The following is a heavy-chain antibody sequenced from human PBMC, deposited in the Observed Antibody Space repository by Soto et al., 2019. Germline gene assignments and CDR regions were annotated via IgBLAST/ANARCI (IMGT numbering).Heavy chain of an antibody. J-gene: IGHJ3*02. D-gene: IGHD3-16*02. V-gene: IGHV3-7*03. CDR1: GFAFSSSW. CDR3: ARDVSPGNSKLYLDAFDI. CDR2: IKQDGSAK. Sequence: EVQLVESGGGLVHPGGSLRLSCEASGFAFSSSWMTWVRQVPGKGLEWVANIKQDGSAKYYLDSVRGRFTISRDNAKNSLYLQMDSLRDEDTALYYCARDVSPGNSKLYLDAFDIWGQGTMVTVSS.